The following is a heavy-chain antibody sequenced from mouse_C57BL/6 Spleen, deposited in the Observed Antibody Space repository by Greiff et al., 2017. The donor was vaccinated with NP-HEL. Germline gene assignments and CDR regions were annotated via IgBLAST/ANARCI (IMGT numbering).Heavy chain of an antibody. J-gene: IGHJ2*01. Sequence: EVQVVESGGGLVQPGGSMKLSCVASGFTFSNYWMNWVRQSPEKGLEWVAQIRLKSDNYATHYAESVKGRFTISRDDSKSSVYLQMNNLRAEDTGIYYCTAGGTVVAEDYFDYWGQGTTLTVSS. D-gene: IGHD1-1*01. CDR1: GFTFSNYW. CDR2: IRLKSDNYAT. V-gene: IGHV6-3*01. CDR3: TAGGTVVAEDYFDY.